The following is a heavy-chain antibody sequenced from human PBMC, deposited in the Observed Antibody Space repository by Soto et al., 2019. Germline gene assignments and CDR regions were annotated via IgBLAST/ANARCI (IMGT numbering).Heavy chain of an antibody. Sequence: SETLSLTCTVSGGSISSGGYYWSWIRQHPGKGLEWIGYIYYSGSTYYNPSLKSRVTISVDTSKNQFSLKLSSVTAADTAVYYCARDRFILRYCSGGSCYSDYYYGMDVWGQGTTVTVSS. J-gene: IGHJ6*02. CDR1: GGSISSGGYY. CDR3: ARDRFILRYCSGGSCYSDYYYGMDV. CDR2: IYYSGST. V-gene: IGHV4-31*03. D-gene: IGHD2-15*01.